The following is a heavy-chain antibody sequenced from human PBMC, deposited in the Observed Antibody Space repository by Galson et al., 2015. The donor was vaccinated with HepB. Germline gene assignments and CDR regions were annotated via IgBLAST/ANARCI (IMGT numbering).Heavy chain of an antibody. CDR2: ISAYNGNT. J-gene: IGHJ6*02. Sequence: SVTVSCKASGSTFTSYGISWVRQAPGQGLEWMGWISAYNGNTNYAQKLQGRVTMTTDTSTSTAYMELRSLRSDDTAVYYCARTRRHCSSTSCYYYGMDVWGQGTTVTVSS. D-gene: IGHD2-2*01. CDR1: GSTFTSYG. V-gene: IGHV1-18*04. CDR3: ARTRRHCSSTSCYYYGMDV.